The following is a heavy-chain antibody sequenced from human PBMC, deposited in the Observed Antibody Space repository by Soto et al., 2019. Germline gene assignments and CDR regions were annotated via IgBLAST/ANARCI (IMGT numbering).Heavy chain of an antibody. J-gene: IGHJ4*02. V-gene: IGHV3-74*01. Sequence: EVQLVESGGGLVQPGGSLRLSCAASGFTFSSYWMHWVRQAPGKGLVWVSRINSDGSSTSYADSVKGRFTISRDNAKNTPYLQRNSLRAEDTAVYYCAIRASYYDSSGYFDYWGQGTLVTVSS. CDR2: INSDGSST. CDR3: AIRASYYDSSGYFDY. CDR1: GFTFSSYW. D-gene: IGHD3-22*01.